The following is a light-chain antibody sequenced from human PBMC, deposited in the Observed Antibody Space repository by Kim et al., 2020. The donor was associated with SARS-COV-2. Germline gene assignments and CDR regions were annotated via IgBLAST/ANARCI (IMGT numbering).Light chain of an antibody. CDR2: WAS. V-gene: IGKV4-1*01. Sequence: ATINCKSSQCVLYSSNNKNYLAWYQQKPGQPPKLLIYWASTRESGVPDRFSGSGSGTDFTLTISSLQAEDVAVYYCQQYYSTPLTFGQGTKVDIK. J-gene: IGKJ1*01. CDR3: QQYYSTPLT. CDR1: QCVLYSSNNKNY.